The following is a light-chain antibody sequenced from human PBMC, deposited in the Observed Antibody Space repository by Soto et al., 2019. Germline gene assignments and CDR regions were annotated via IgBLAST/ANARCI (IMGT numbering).Light chain of an antibody. CDR3: MKSTQLPPT. Sequence: VMTQPPLSLSVAPGQPASISCKSSQSLLHITGETLLFWYLQKPGQSPQLLIYEVSTRVSGVPDRFSGSVAGTDFTLEISRVVNDDVGIYYCMKSTQLPPTFGQGTRLE. CDR2: EVS. J-gene: IGKJ5*01. V-gene: IGKV2D-29*02. CDR1: QSLLHITGETL.